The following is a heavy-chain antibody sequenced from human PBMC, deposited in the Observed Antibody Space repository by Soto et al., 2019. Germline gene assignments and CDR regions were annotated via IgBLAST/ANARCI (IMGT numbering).Heavy chain of an antibody. CDR1: GFTFSSYG. V-gene: IGHV3-33*01. CDR2: IWYDGSNK. J-gene: IGHJ4*02. Sequence: GGSLRLSCAASGFTFSSYGMHWVRQAPGKGLEWVAVIWYDGSNKYYADSVKGRFTISRDNSKNTLYLQMNSLRAEDTAVYYCARQDCSGGSCYSIPTDYWGQGTLVTVSS. D-gene: IGHD2-15*01. CDR3: ARQDCSGGSCYSIPTDY.